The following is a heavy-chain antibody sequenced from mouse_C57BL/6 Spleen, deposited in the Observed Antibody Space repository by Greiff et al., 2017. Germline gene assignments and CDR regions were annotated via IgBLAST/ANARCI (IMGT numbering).Heavy chain of an antibody. D-gene: IGHD1-1*01. CDR2: IYPGDGDT. CDR1: GYAFSSYW. J-gene: IGHJ4*01. Sequence: QVQLQQSGAELVKPGASVKISCKASGYAFSSYWMNWVKQRPGKGLEWIGQIYPGDGDTNYNGKFKGKATLTADKSSSTAYMQLSSLTSEDSAVYFCARGLIIPARARDYWGQGTSVTVSS. CDR3: ARGLIIPARARDY. V-gene: IGHV1-80*01.